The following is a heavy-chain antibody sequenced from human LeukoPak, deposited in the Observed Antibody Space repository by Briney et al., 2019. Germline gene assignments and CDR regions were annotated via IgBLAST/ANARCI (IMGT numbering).Heavy chain of an antibody. D-gene: IGHD3-22*01. Sequence: GGSLRLSCAASGFIFRSYAMSWVRQAPGKGLEWVSSISSSGGRTFYADSVKGRATISRDNSKNVLYLQVNSLRAEDTAVFYCANYYYDKSGYKNWGQGTLVTVSS. V-gene: IGHV3-23*01. CDR2: ISSSGGRT. CDR1: GFIFRSYA. J-gene: IGHJ4*02. CDR3: ANYYYDKSGYKN.